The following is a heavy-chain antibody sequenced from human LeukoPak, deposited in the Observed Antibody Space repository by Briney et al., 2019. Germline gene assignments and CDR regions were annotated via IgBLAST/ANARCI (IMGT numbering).Heavy chain of an antibody. CDR1: GFDFSGYS. CDR3: VPTSVNFDY. Sequence: PGGSLRLSCAASGFDFSGYSMTWVRQGPGKGLEWVSSITSASSAMYYADSVKGRFTISRDNSKNTLYLQMNSLRAEDTAVYYCVPTSVNFDYWGQGTLVTVSS. J-gene: IGHJ4*02. D-gene: IGHD5-12*01. CDR2: ITSASSAM. V-gene: IGHV3-21*04.